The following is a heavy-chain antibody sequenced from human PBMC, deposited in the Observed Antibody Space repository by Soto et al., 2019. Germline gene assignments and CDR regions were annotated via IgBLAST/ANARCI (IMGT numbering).Heavy chain of an antibody. V-gene: IGHV5-51*01. J-gene: IGHJ4*02. D-gene: IGHD3-10*01. CDR3: ARQGYYYGSGSYSYFDY. CDR2: IYPGDSDT. CDR1: GYSFTRYW. Sequence: GESLKISCKGSGYSFTRYWIGWVRQMPGKGLEWMGIIYPGDSDTRYSPSFQGQVTISADKSISTAYLQWSSLKASDTAMYYCARQGYYYGSGSYSYFDYWGQGTLVTSPQ.